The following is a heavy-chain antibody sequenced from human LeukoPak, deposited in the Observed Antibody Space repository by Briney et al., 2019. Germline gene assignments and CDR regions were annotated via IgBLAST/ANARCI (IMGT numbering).Heavy chain of an antibody. CDR2: ISWDSGDI. Sequence: PGGSLRLFCAASGFTFDVYAMHWVRQTTGKGLEWVSDISWDSGDIGYADSVKGRFTISRDNAKNSLFLQMNSLRVEDTALYYCVREGGSDWYSGWFDPWGQGTQVTVSS. V-gene: IGHV3-9*01. D-gene: IGHD6-19*01. J-gene: IGHJ5*02. CDR3: VREGGSDWYSGWFDP. CDR1: GFTFDVYA.